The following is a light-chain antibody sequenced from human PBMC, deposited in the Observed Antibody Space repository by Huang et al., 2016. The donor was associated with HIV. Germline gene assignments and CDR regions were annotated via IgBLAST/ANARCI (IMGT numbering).Light chain of an antibody. CDR2: RAS. CDR3: QQYNTYLYT. V-gene: IGKV1-5*03. Sequence: DIQMTQSPSTLSASVGDSVTSICRASQNINTWLAWYQQKPGKAPDLLIYRASSLQVGVPSRFTGIGSGTEFTLTITSLQPDDLGTYYCQQYNTYLYTFGQGTKLEI. J-gene: IGKJ2*01. CDR1: QNINTW.